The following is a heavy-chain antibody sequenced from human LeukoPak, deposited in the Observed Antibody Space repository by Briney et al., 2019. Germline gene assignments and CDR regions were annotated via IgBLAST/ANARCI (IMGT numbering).Heavy chain of an antibody. Sequence: ASVKVSCKASGGTFSIYAISWVRQAPGQGLEWMGIIYPGDSDTRYSPSFQGQVTISADKSISTAYLQWSSLKASDTAMYYCARLFEWELLYWGQGTLVTVSS. D-gene: IGHD1-26*01. J-gene: IGHJ4*02. CDR2: IYPGDSDT. V-gene: IGHV5-51*01. CDR1: GGTFSIYA. CDR3: ARLFEWELLY.